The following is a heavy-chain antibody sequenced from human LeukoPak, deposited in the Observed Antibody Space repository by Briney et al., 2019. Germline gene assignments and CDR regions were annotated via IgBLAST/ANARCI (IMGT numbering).Heavy chain of an antibody. J-gene: IGHJ4*02. D-gene: IGHD4-17*01. CDR2: ISGSGDKS. CDR1: GFTFGSYG. Sequence: PGGSLRLSCAASGFTFGSYGMNWVRQAPGKGLEWVSVISGSGDKSYYTDSVKGRFTVSRDNSKNTVYLQMNSLRAEDTAVYYCATLYGDYVVGSHFDYWGQGTLVTVSS. CDR3: ATLYGDYVVGSHFDY. V-gene: IGHV3-23*01.